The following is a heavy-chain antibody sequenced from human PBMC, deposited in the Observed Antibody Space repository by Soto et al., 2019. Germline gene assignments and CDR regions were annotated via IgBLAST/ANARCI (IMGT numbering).Heavy chain of an antibody. J-gene: IGHJ4*02. D-gene: IGHD3-22*01. CDR2: ISTSSTAT. Sequence: PGGSLRLSCAASGFTFSHYSMHWVRQAPGKGLEWISYISTSSTATYYADSVKGRFTVSRDNGNKLLFLQMNSLTDEDTAVYYCARESLQFYDSDGLHASWCQGTLVTVSS. V-gene: IGHV3-48*02. CDR1: GFTFSHYS. CDR3: ARESLQFYDSDGLHAS.